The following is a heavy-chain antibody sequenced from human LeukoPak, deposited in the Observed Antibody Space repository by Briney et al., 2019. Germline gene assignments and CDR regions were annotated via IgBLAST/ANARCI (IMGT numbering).Heavy chain of an antibody. D-gene: IGHD3-10*01. Sequence: SETLSLTCTVSGYSISRGYFWGWIRQPPGKGLEWIGNIYHSGSTYYNPSLKSRVTISIDTSKNQFSLKLTSVTAADTAVYYCARDRNYGSGNLFDYWGQGTLVTVPS. CDR3: ARDRNYGSGNLFDY. V-gene: IGHV4-38-2*02. CDR2: IYHSGST. J-gene: IGHJ4*02. CDR1: GYSISRGYF.